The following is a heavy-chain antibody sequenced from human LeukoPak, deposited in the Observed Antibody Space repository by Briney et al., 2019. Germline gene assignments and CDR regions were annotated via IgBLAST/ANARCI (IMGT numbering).Heavy chain of an antibody. V-gene: IGHV3-7*01. Sequence: GGSLRLSCAASGFAFSTYWTTWVRQAPGKGLEWVANIKQDGSEKYYVDSVKGRFTISRDNAKNSLYLQMNSLRAEDTAVYYCARVEMATIHYWGQGTLVTVSS. CDR1: GFAFSTYW. CDR2: IKQDGSEK. D-gene: IGHD5-24*01. J-gene: IGHJ4*02. CDR3: ARVEMATIHY.